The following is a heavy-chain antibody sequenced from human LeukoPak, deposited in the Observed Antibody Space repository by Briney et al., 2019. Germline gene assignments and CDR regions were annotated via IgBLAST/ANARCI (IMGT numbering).Heavy chain of an antibody. CDR2: ISGNGGST. V-gene: IGHV3-64D*09. J-gene: IGHJ4*02. CDR3: VKAQYDFWSGLDY. Sequence: GGSLRLSCSASGFTFSRYPMHWVRQAPGRGLEYVSAISGNGGSTYYADSVKGRFTISRDNSKNTLYLQMSSLRTEDTAIYYCVKAQYDFWSGLDYWGQGTLVTVSS. D-gene: IGHD3-3*01. CDR1: GFTFSRYP.